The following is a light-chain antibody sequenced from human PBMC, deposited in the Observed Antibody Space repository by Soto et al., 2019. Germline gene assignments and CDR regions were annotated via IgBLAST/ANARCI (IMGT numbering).Light chain of an antibody. Sequence: DIEMTQSPSSLSASVGDRVTITCRASQAISNYLAWFQQRPGKVPKLLIYGASTLQSGVPYRFSGGGSGTEFTLTISSLQPEDVATYYCQKYNSAPWTFDQGTKVEIK. CDR2: GAS. J-gene: IGKJ1*01. CDR3: QKYNSAPWT. CDR1: QAISNY. V-gene: IGKV1-27*01.